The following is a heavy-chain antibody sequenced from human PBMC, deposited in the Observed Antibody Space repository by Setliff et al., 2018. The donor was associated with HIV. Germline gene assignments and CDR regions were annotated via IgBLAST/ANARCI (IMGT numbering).Heavy chain of an antibody. Sequence: SETLSLTCTVSGGSISSSSYYWGWIRQPPGKGLEWIGSIYYSGSTYYNPSLKSRVTISVDTSKNQFSLKLSSVTAADTAAYYCARQWPYYYYMDVWGKGTTVTVSS. D-gene: IGHD5-12*01. CDR3: ARQWPYYYYMDV. J-gene: IGHJ6*03. CDR1: GGSISSSSYY. V-gene: IGHV4-39*01. CDR2: IYYSGST.